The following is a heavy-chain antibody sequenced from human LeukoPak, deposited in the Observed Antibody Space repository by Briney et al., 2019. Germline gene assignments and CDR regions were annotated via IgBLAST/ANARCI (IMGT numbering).Heavy chain of an antibody. J-gene: IGHJ5*02. CDR1: GGSFSGYY. Sequence: SETLSLTCAVYGGSFSGYYWSWIRQPPGKGLEWIGEINHSGSTNYNPSLKGRVTISVDTSKNQFSLKLSSVTAADTAVYYCARAGYYYDSSGSNWFDPWGQGTLVTVSS. D-gene: IGHD3-22*01. CDR3: ARAGYYYDSSGSNWFDP. V-gene: IGHV4-34*01. CDR2: INHSGST.